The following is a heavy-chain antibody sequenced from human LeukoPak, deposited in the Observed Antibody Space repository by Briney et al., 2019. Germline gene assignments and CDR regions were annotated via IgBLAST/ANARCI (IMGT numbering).Heavy chain of an antibody. D-gene: IGHD7-27*01. J-gene: IGHJ4*02. V-gene: IGHV1-8*01. CDR1: GYTFTSYD. CDR2: MNPNSGNT. Sequence: ASVKVSCKASGYTFTSYDINWVRQATGQGLEWMGWMNPNSGNTGYAQKFQGRVTMTRNTSISTAYMELSSLRSEDTAVYYCARGRNWGYSPTLDFDYWGQGTLVTVSS. CDR3: ARGRNWGYSPTLDFDY.